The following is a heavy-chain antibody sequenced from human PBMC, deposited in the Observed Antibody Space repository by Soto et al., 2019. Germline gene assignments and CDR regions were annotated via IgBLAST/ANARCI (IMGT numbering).Heavy chain of an antibody. V-gene: IGHV1-69*06. CDR1: GGTFSSYA. CDR3: ARKRGGDDYYGSGSYFDY. D-gene: IGHD3-10*01. Sequence: QVQLVQSGAEVKKPGSSVKVSCKASGGTFSSYAISWVRQAPGQGLEWMGGIIPIFGTANYAQKFQGRVTITADKSTSTAYMERRSLRSEATAVYYRARKRGGDDYYGSGSYFDYWGQGTLVTVSS. CDR2: IIPIFGTA. J-gene: IGHJ4*02.